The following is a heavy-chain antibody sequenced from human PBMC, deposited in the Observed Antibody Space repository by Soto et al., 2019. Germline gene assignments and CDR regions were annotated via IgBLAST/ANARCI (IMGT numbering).Heavy chain of an antibody. D-gene: IGHD5-12*01. J-gene: IGHJ4*02. CDR1: GFTFSSYS. CDR2: IRSKANSYAT. CDR3: TSRIVATIGRTDY. V-gene: IGHV3-73*01. Sequence: PGGSLRLSCAASGFTFSSYSMSWVRQASGKGLEWVGRIRSKANSYATAYAASVKGRFTISRDDSKNTAYLQMNSLKTEDTAVYYCTSRIVATIGRTDYWGQGTLVTVSS.